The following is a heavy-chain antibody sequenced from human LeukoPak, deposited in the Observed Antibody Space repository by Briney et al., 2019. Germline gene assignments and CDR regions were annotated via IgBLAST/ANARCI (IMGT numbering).Heavy chain of an antibody. Sequence: KPSETLSLTCAVYGGSFSGYYWSWIRQPPGKGLEWIGEINHSGSTNYNPSLKSRVTISVDTSKNQFSLKLSSVTAADTAVYYCARGRLRVVYEVWGKGTTVTVSS. CDR1: GGSFSGYY. CDR3: ARGRLRVVYEV. J-gene: IGHJ6*04. CDR2: INHSGST. V-gene: IGHV4-34*01. D-gene: IGHD2-8*02.